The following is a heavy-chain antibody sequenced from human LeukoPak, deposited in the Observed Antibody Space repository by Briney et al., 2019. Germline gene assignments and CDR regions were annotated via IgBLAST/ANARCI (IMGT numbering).Heavy chain of an antibody. CDR1: GFTFSSYA. D-gene: IGHD3-10*01. CDR3: AKSTDYYGSGSYLNAFDI. J-gene: IGHJ3*02. CDR2: ISGSGGST. Sequence: VEPGGSLRLSCAASGFTFSSYAMSWVRQAPGKGLEWVSAISGSGGSTYYADSVKGRFTISRDNSKNTLYLQMNSLRAEDTAVYYCAKSTDYYGSGSYLNAFDIWGQGTMVTVSS. V-gene: IGHV3-23*01.